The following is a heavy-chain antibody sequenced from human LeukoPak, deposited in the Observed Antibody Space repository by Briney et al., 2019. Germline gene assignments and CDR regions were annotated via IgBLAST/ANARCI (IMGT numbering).Heavy chain of an antibody. Sequence: GGSLRLSCAASGFTFSDYYMSWIRQAPGKGLEWVSYISSSGGTIHYADSVKGRFTISRDNAKNSLYLQMNSLRAEDTAVYYCWGSTSSNFGYWGQGTLVTVSS. D-gene: IGHD2-2*01. J-gene: IGHJ4*02. CDR2: ISSSGGTI. CDR1: GFTFSDYY. V-gene: IGHV3-11*01. CDR3: WGSTSSNFGY.